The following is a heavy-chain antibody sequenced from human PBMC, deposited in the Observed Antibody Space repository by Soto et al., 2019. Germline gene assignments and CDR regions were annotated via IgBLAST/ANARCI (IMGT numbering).Heavy chain of an antibody. J-gene: IGHJ5*02. Sequence: SVKVSCKASGGTFSSYTISWVRQAPGQGLEWMGRIIPILGIANYAQKFQGRVTITADKSTSTAYMELSSLRSEDTAVYYCARARGVVVPAAMAGDWFDPWGQGTLVTVSS. CDR3: ARARGVVVPAAMAGDWFDP. CDR2: IIPILGIA. D-gene: IGHD2-2*01. CDR1: GGTFSSYT. V-gene: IGHV1-69*02.